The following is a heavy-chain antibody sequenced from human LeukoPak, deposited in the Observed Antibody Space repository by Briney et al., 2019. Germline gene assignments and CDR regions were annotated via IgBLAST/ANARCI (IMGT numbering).Heavy chain of an antibody. CDR1: GFTFSSYS. CDR2: ISGSGGST. V-gene: IGHV3-21*01. J-gene: IGHJ5*02. Sequence: GGSLRLSCAASGFTFSSYSMNWVRQAPGKGLEWVSAISGSGGSTYYADSVKGRFTISRDNAKNSLYLQMNSLRGEDTAVYYCARDSSGWYHWFDPWGQGTLVIVSS. CDR3: ARDSSGWYHWFDP. D-gene: IGHD6-19*01.